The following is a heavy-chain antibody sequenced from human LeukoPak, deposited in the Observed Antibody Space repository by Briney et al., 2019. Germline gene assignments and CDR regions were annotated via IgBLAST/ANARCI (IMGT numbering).Heavy chain of an antibody. Sequence: PGGSLRLSCAASGFTFSSYSMNWVRQAPGKGLEWVSSITSSSSYIYYADSVKGRFTISRDNAKNSLYLQMNSLRVEDTAVYYCARHVVAVGFDYWGQGTLVTVSS. CDR1: GFTFSSYS. CDR2: ITSSSSYI. V-gene: IGHV3-21*01. CDR3: ARHVVAVGFDY. J-gene: IGHJ4*02. D-gene: IGHD3-22*01.